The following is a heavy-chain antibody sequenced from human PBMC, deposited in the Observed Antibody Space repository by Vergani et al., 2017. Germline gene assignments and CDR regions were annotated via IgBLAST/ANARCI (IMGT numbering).Heavy chain of an antibody. Sequence: EVQLVESGGGLVQPGGSLRLSCAASGFTFSSYSMNWVRQAPGKGLEWVSYISSSSSTIYYADSVKGRFTISRDNAKNSLYLQMNSLRAEDTALYYCARSLQSNYYYYYMDVWGKGTTVTVSS. V-gene: IGHV3-48*01. CDR2: ISSSSSTI. J-gene: IGHJ6*03. CDR3: ARSLQSNYYYYYMDV. CDR1: GFTFSSYS. D-gene: IGHD4-11*01.